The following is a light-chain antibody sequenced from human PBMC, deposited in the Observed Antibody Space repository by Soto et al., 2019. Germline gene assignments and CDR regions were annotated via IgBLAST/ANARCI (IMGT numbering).Light chain of an antibody. CDR2: DAS. J-gene: IGKJ5*01. CDR1: QSVRSY. Sequence: EIVLTRSPATMALSPGQRATPCCRASQSVRSYVAWYQQKPGQAPRLRSYDASNRATGIPARVSGSGSGTDCTLTISSLEPEEFAVYYCQQRSNWPITFGLGTRLEIK. V-gene: IGKV3-11*01. CDR3: QQRSNWPIT.